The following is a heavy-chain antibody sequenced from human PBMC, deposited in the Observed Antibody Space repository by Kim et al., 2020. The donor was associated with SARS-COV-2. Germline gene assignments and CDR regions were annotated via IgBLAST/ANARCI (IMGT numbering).Heavy chain of an antibody. J-gene: IGHJ6*02. D-gene: IGHD3-9*01. CDR3: TTLLRYFDWLTVEYYYYRIDV. Sequence: GGSLRLSCAASGFTFSNAWMPWVRQAPGKGLEWVGRIKSKTDGRTTTYAAPVKGRFTISRDDSKNTLYLQMNSLKTEDTAVYYCTTLLRYFDWLTVEYYYYRIDVWGQGTTVTVSS. V-gene: IGHV3-15*01. CDR2: IKSKTDGRTT. CDR1: GFTFSNAW.